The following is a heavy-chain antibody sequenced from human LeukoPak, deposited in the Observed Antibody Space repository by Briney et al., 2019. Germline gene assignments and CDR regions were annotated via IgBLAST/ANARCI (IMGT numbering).Heavy chain of an antibody. J-gene: IGHJ4*02. D-gene: IGHD3-22*01. CDR2: INHSGST. CDR1: GXSISSYS. Sequence: PSETLSLTCSVSGXSISSYSGSWIRQPPGKGLEWIGEINHSGSTNYNPSLKSRVTISVDTSKNQFSLKLSSVTAADTAVYYCARDGPAITMIVFDYWGQGTLVTVSS. V-gene: IGHV4-34*01. CDR3: ARDGPAITMIVFDY.